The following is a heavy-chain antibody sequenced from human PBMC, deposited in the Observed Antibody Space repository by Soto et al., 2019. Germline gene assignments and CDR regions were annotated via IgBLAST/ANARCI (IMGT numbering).Heavy chain of an antibody. Sequence: SETLSLTCAVYGGSFSGYYWSWIRQPPGKGLEWIGEINHSGSTNYNPSLKSRVTISVDTSKNQFSLKLSSVTAADTAVYYCARKGVATISWFDPWGQGTLVTVSS. CDR1: GGSFSGYY. J-gene: IGHJ5*02. V-gene: IGHV4-34*01. CDR3: ARKGVATISWFDP. D-gene: IGHD5-12*01. CDR2: INHSGST.